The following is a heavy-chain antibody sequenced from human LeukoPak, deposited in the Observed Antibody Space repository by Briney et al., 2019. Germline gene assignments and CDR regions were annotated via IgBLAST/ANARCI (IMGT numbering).Heavy chain of an antibody. D-gene: IGHD5-18*01. Sequence: PGGSVRLSCAASGFTFSTYPMTWVRQAPGKGLEWVSGISGSGGNTYYADSVKGRFTISRDNSKNTLYLQMNSLRAEDTAVYYCAKPDTAMVIARRGLPVPWGQGTLATVSS. J-gene: IGHJ5*02. CDR1: GFTFSTYP. CDR2: ISGSGGNT. V-gene: IGHV3-23*01. CDR3: AKPDTAMVIARRGLPVP.